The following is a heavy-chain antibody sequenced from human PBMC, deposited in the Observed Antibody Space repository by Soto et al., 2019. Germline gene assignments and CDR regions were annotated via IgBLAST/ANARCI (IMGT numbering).Heavy chain of an antibody. CDR2: IIPIFGTA. J-gene: IGHJ4*02. CDR1: GYTFTGYY. Sequence: SVKVSCKASGYTFTGYYLHWVRQAPGQGLEWMGGIIPIFGTANYAQKFQGRVTITADESTSTAYMELSSLRSEDTAVYYCARDGNGSGSYYNPFDYWGQGTLVTVSS. CDR3: ARDGNGSGSYYNPFDY. D-gene: IGHD3-10*01. V-gene: IGHV1-69*13.